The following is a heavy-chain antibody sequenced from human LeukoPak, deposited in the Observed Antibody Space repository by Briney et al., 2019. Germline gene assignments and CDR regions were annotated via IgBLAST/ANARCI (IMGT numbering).Heavy chain of an antibody. J-gene: IGHJ2*01. CDR1: GFAFSSFA. CDR2: ISTNGGST. Sequence: GSLRLSCTASGFAFSSFAMNWVRQAPGKGLEYVSAISTNGGSTYYANSVKGRFTISRDNSKNTLYLQVGSLRAEDMAVYYCARGLRDCTSTSCFKYWYFDLWGRGTLVTVSS. D-gene: IGHD2-2*01. V-gene: IGHV3-64*01. CDR3: ARGLRDCTSTSCFKYWYFDL.